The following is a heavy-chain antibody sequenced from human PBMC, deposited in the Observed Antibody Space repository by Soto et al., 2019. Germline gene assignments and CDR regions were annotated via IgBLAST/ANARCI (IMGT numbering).Heavy chain of an antibody. CDR1: GGSISSYY. D-gene: IGHD7-27*01. V-gene: IGHV4-59*08. CDR2: IYYSGST. Sequence: SETLSLTCTVSGGSISSYYWSWIRQPPGKGLEWIGSIYYSGSTNYNPSLKSRVTISVDTSKNQFSLKLSSVTAADTAVYYCARQWGFYFDFWGQGTLFTVSS. CDR3: ARQWGFYFDF. J-gene: IGHJ4*02.